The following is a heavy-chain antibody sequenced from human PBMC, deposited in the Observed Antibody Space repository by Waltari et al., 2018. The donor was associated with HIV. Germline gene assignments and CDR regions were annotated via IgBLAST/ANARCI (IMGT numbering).Heavy chain of an antibody. CDR3: AKDPFSSSWYLNYFDY. J-gene: IGHJ4*02. CDR2: ISGSGGST. V-gene: IGHV3-23*01. CDR1: GFTFSSFS. Sequence: EVQLLESGGGLVQPGGSLRLSCAASGFTFSSFSLLWVRQAPGKGLEWVSAISGSGGSTYYADFVKGRFTISRDNSRTTLSLQMNSLRAEDTAVYYCAKDPFSSSWYLNYFDYWGQGTLVTVSS. D-gene: IGHD6-13*01.